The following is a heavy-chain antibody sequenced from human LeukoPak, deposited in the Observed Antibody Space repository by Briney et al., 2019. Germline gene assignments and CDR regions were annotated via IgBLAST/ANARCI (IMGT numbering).Heavy chain of an antibody. D-gene: IGHD4-17*01. V-gene: IGHV3-7*01. Sequence: GRSLRLSCAASGFTFSSYGMHWVRQAPGKGLEWVANIKQDGSEKYYVDSVKGRFTISRDNAKSSLYLQMNSLRAEDTAVYYCARDGDYAFFDYWGQGTLVTVSS. CDR2: IKQDGSEK. CDR1: GFTFSSYG. CDR3: ARDGDYAFFDY. J-gene: IGHJ4*02.